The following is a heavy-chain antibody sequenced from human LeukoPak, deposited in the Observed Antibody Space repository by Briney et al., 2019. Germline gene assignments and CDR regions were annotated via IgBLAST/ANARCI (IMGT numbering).Heavy chain of an antibody. V-gene: IGHV4-31*03. CDR1: GGSISSGGYY. CDR3: ARLVPAALLDY. J-gene: IGHJ4*02. D-gene: IGHD2-2*01. CDR2: IYYSGST. Sequence: PSGTLSLTCTVSGGSISSGGYYWSWIRQHPGKGLEWIGYIYYSGSTYYNPSLKSRVTISVDTSKNQFSLKLSSVTAADTAVYYCARLVPAALLDYWGQGTLVTVSS.